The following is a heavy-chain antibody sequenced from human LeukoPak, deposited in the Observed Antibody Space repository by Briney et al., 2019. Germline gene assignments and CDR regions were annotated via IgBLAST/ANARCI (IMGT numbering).Heavy chain of an antibody. J-gene: IGHJ4*02. CDR2: ISSSGSTI. V-gene: IGHV3-48*03. Sequence: GGSLRLSCAASGFTSSSYEMNWVRQAPGKGLEWVSYISSSGSTIYYADSVKGRFTISRDNAKNSLYLQMNSLRAEDTAVYYCARELRFLIDYWGQGTLVTASS. CDR3: ARELRFLIDY. CDR1: GFTSSSYE. D-gene: IGHD3-3*01.